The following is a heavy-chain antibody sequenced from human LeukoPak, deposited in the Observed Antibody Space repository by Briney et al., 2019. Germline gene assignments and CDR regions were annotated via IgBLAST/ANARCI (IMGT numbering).Heavy chain of an antibody. Sequence: SETLSLTCTVSGGSISSSTYYWGWIRQPPGKGLEWIGSIYHSGSTYYNLSLKSRVTISVDTSKNQFSLKLNSVTAADTAVYYCASDEVSGPRIAAAGTRWFDTWGQGTLVTVSS. CDR1: GGSISSSTYY. D-gene: IGHD6-13*01. CDR3: ASDEVSGPRIAAAGTRWFDT. V-gene: IGHV4-39*01. CDR2: IYHSGST. J-gene: IGHJ5*02.